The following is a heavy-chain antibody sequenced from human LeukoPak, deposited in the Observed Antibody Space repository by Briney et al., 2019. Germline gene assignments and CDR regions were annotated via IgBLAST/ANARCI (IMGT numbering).Heavy chain of an antibody. CDR1: GFTFSNAW. CDR3: TTGITMVRGVITDY. V-gene: IGHV3-15*01. D-gene: IGHD3-10*01. CDR2: IKSKTDGGTT. Sequence: GGSLRLSCAASGFTFSNAWMSWVRQAPGKGLEWVGRIKSKTDGGTTDYAAPVKGRFTISRDDSKNTLYLQMNSLKTEDTAVYYCTTGITMVRGVITDYWGQGTLVTVPS. J-gene: IGHJ4*02.